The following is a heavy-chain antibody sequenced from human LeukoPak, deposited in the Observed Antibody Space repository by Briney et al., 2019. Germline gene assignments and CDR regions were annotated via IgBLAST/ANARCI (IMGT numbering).Heavy chain of an antibody. V-gene: IGHV3-9*01. J-gene: IGHJ3*02. D-gene: IGHD6-19*01. CDR2: ISWNSGSI. CDR3: AKDILDSSGWYSALDI. CDR1: GFTFDDYA. Sequence: GGSLRLSCAASGFTFDDYAMHWVRQAPGKGLEWVSGISWNSGSIGYADSVKGRFTISRDNAKNSLYLQMNSLRAEDTALYYCAKDILDSSGWYSALDIWGQGTMVTVSS.